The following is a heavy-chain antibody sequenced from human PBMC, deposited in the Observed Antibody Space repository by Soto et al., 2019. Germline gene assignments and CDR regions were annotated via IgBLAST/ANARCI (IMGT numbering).Heavy chain of an antibody. CDR2: TYYRSRWSF. D-gene: IGHD3-10*01. V-gene: IGHV6-1*01. Sequence: LQPHSLTCVISGDRGSSNSGAWNWIRQSPSKGLEWLGRTYYRSRWSFDYALSVKSRLTIDPDTSKNQFSLHLDSLTPEDTAGDDCAGVTWLRVMYVCGQGTPVIGSS. CDR1: GDRGSSNSGA. J-gene: IGHJ6*02. CDR3: AGVTWLRVMYV.